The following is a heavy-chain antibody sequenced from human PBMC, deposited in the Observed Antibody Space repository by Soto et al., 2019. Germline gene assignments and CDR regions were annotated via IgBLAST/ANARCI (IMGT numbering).Heavy chain of an antibody. D-gene: IGHD3-10*01. Sequence: SETLSLTCTVSGDSISSSTYSWGWIRQPPGKGLEYIGTIYYSGKTYYNWPLESRVTISVDTSKNQMSLKVRSVTAADTAMYYCAMIRGVTSDSWGRGTLVTVSS. CDR3: AMIRGVTSDS. J-gene: IGHJ5*01. V-gene: IGHV4-39*01. CDR1: GDSISSSTYS. CDR2: IYYSGKT.